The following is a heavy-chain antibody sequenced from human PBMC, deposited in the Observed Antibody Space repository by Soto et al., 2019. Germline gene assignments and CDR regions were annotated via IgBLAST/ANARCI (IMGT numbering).Heavy chain of an antibody. Sequence: SETLSLTCTVSGGSISSSNYYWAWIRQPPGKGLEWIGSFYYTGSTYYNPSLRSRVTISVDTSKNQFSLKLSSVTAADTAVYYCARPIEGGTSGYYRWGQGTLVTVSS. J-gene: IGHJ5*02. CDR2: FYYTGST. CDR1: GGSISSSNYY. D-gene: IGHD3-22*01. V-gene: IGHV4-39*01. CDR3: ARPIEGGTSGYYR.